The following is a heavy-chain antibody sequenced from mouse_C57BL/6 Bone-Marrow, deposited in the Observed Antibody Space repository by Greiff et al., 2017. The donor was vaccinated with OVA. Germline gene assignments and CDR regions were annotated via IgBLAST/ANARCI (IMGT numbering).Heavy chain of an antibody. J-gene: IGHJ4*01. CDR2: IYPRSGNT. CDR3: ARISIYYDYDCYAMDY. D-gene: IGHD2-4*01. CDR1: GYTFTSYG. V-gene: IGHV1-81*01. Sequence: QVQLQQSGAELARPGASVKLSCKASGYTFTSYGISWVKQRTGQGLEWIGEIYPRSGNTYYNAKFKGKATLTADKSSSTAYMELRSLTAEDSAVYFCARISIYYDYDCYAMDYWGQGTSVTVAS.